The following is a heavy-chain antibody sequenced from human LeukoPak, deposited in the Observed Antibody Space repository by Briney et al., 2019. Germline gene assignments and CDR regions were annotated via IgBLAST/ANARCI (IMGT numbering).Heavy chain of an antibody. D-gene: IGHD6-6*01. CDR2: ISGSGVTT. V-gene: IGHV3-23*01. Sequence: GGSLRLSCAASGFPFTSYAMTWVRQAPGKGLEWVSAISGSGVTTYFADSVKGRFTISRDNSKNTLYLQMNSLRAEDTAVYYCARRTSIAARPLDYWGQGTLVTVSS. CDR3: ARRTSIAARPLDY. CDR1: GFPFTSYA. J-gene: IGHJ4*02.